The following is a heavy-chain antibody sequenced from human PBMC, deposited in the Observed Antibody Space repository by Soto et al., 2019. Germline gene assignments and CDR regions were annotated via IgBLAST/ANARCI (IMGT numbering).Heavy chain of an antibody. V-gene: IGHV4-59*01. Sequence: PSETLSLTCAGSGGSINRYYWSWFRQPPGKGLEWIGYIYYNGYTNYNPSLKSRVTISVDTSKNQFSLRLSSVTAADTAVYYCARDGYNARGGYYYGMDVWGQGTTVTVSS. CDR2: IYYNGYT. D-gene: IGHD5-12*01. J-gene: IGHJ6*02. CDR3: ARDGYNARGGYYYGMDV. CDR1: GGSINRYY.